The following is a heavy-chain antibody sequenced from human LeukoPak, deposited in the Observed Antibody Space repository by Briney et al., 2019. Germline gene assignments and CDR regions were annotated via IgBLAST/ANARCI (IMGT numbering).Heavy chain of an antibody. J-gene: IGHJ6*03. D-gene: IGHD3-16*02. CDR2: MNPNSGNT. CDR1: GYTFTSYD. V-gene: IGHV1-8*03. Sequence: ASVKVSCKASGYTFTSYDINWVRQATGQGLEWMGWMNPNSGNTGYAQKFQGRVTITRNTSISTAYMELSSLRSEDTAVYYCARGPYYDYVWGSYRHKYYYYYYMDVWGKGTTVTVSS. CDR3: ARGPYYDYVWGSYRHKYYYYYYMDV.